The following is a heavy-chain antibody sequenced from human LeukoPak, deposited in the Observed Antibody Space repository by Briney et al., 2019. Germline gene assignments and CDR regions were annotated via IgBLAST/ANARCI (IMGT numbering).Heavy chain of an antibody. CDR1: GGSFSGYY. CDR2: INHSGST. CDR3: ARELASRWGTGTGGAFDI. J-gene: IGHJ3*02. V-gene: IGHV4-34*01. Sequence: SETLSLTCAVYGGSFSGYYWSWIRQPPGKGLEWIGEINHSGSTNYNPSLKSRVTISVDTSKNQFSLKLSSVTAADTAVYYCARELASRWGTGTGGAFDIWGQGTMVTVSS. D-gene: IGHD1-1*01.